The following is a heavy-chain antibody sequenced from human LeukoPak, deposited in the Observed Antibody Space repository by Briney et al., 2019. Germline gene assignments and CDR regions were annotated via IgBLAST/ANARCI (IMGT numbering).Heavy chain of an antibody. Sequence: SQTLSLTCTVSGGSISSGSYYWSWIRQPAGKGLEWIGRIYTSGSTNYNPSLKSPVTISVDTSKNRFSLKLSSVTAADTAVYYCALEHLPDYYDSSGYYYSFDYWGQGTLVTVSS. CDR3: ALEHLPDYYDSSGYYYSFDY. D-gene: IGHD3-22*01. V-gene: IGHV4-61*02. J-gene: IGHJ4*02. CDR1: GGSISSGSYY. CDR2: IYTSGST.